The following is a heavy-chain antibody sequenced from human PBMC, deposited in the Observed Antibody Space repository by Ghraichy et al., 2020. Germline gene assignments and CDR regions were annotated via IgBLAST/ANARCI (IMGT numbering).Heavy chain of an antibody. CDR2: ISGSGGST. Sequence: SCAASGFTFSNYAMSWVRQAPGKGLEWVSAISGSGGSTYYADSVKGRFTISRDNSKNTLYLQMNSLRAEDTAVYYCAKNYYDSSGYYLVHFDYWGQGTLVTVSS. J-gene: IGHJ4*02. CDR1: GFTFSNYA. CDR3: AKNYYDSSGYYLVHFDY. D-gene: IGHD3-22*01. V-gene: IGHV3-23*01.